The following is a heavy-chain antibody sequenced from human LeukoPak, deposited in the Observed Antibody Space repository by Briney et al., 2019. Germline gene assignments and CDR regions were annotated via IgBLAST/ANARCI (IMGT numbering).Heavy chain of an antibody. CDR3: ARVDLRRIDFDY. V-gene: IGHV4-39*01. D-gene: IGHD4-17*01. J-gene: IGHJ4*02. CDR1: GGSISSSSYY. CDR2: IYYSGST. Sequence: NASKTLSPICPVSGGSISSSSYYWGWIRQPPGRGLEWIGYIYYSGSTYYNPSLKSRVTISVDTSKNQFSLRLSSVTAADTAVYYCARVDLRRIDFDYWGEGNLVTVSS.